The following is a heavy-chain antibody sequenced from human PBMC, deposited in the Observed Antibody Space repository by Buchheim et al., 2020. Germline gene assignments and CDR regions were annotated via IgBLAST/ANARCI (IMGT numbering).Heavy chain of an antibody. V-gene: IGHV4-59*01. J-gene: IGHJ6*02. CDR1: GGSISSYY. Sequence: QVQLQESGPGLVKPSETLSLTCTVSGGSISSYYWSWIRQPPGKGLEWIGYIHYSGSTNYNPSLKSRVTISVDTSKNQFSLKLSSVTAADTAVYYCARGGVGVVITSYYYYGMDVWGQGTT. CDR2: IHYSGST. D-gene: IGHD3-3*01. CDR3: ARGGVGVVITSYYYYGMDV.